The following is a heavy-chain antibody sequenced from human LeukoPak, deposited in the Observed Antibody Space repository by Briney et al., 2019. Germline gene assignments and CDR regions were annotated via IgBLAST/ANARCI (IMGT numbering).Heavy chain of an antibody. CDR1: GYNFPGDW. CDR3: ARRIAAAGADGLDV. Sequence: GESLKISCKASGYNFPGDWIAWVRQTPDKGLEWMGIIYPGDSDTTYSPSFQGQVTISADKSINTAYLQWGSLRASDAAIYYCARRIAAAGADGLDVWGQGTTVTVS. J-gene: IGHJ6*02. V-gene: IGHV5-51*01. D-gene: IGHD6-13*01. CDR2: IYPGDSDT.